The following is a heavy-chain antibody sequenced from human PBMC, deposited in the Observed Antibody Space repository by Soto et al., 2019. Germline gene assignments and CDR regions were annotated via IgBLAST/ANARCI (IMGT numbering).Heavy chain of an antibody. J-gene: IGHJ6*02. Sequence: SXALTFGVSGSSIRSYYWHWIRQPPGKGLEWIGYVYTSDYTRYSSSLKSRVTISVDTSKSQFYLRLNSVTAADTAVYYCASSAGNTGDFFYYNGMDVWGQGTTVTVSS. CDR3: ASSAGNTGDFFYYNGMDV. CDR1: GSSIRSYY. V-gene: IGHV4-4*08. D-gene: IGHD3-10*01. CDR2: VYTSDYT.